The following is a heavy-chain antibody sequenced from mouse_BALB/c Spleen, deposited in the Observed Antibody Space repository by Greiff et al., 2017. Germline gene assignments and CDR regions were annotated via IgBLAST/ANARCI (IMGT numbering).Heavy chain of an antibody. Sequence: EVQGVESGGGLVQPGGSRKLSCAASGFTFSSFGMHWVRQAPEKGLEWVAYISSGSSTIYYADTVKGRFTISRDNPKNTLFLQMTSLRPEDTAMYYCARSEGNSMDYWGQGTSVTVSS. CDR3: ARSEGNSMDY. CDR1: GFTFSSFG. D-gene: IGHD2-1*01. CDR2: ISSGSSTI. J-gene: IGHJ4*01. V-gene: IGHV5-17*02.